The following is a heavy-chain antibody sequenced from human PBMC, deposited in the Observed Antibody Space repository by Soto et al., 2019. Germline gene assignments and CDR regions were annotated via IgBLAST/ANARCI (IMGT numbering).Heavy chain of an antibody. CDR3: ARDHPEGGGAFDI. J-gene: IGHJ3*02. D-gene: IGHD3-16*01. Sequence: QVQLQESGPGLVKPSETLSLTCTVSGGSISSYYWSWFRQPPGKGLEWIGYIYYSGSTNYNPSLKSRVTISVDTSKNQYSLKLSPVTAADTAVYYCARDHPEGGGAFDIWGQGTMVTVSS. CDR2: IYYSGST. CDR1: GGSISSYY. V-gene: IGHV4-59*01.